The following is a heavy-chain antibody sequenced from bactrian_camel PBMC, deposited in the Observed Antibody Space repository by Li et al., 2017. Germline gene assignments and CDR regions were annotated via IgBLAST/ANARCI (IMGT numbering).Heavy chain of an antibody. CDR3: HPWGSVVTPCGGPD. Sequence: DVQLVESGGGSVQAGGSLRLSCEASRPQPQDTASLYTFDSACMGWFRQAPGKEPEGVAAIYTGGGSTVYHDSVKGRFTISHDNAKNTVFLQMNTLNTGDTGVYYCHPWGSVVTPCGGPDWGQGTQVTVS. CDR1: RPQPQDTASLYTFDSAC. J-gene: IGHJ4*01. D-gene: IGHD2*01. CDR2: IYTGGGST. V-gene: IGHV3S31*01.